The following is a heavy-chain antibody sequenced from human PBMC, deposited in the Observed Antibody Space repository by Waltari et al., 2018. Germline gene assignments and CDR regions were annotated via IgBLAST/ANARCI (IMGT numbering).Heavy chain of an antibody. D-gene: IGHD2-2*01. CDR2: INTGNGKT. CDR1: GYTFTTYA. V-gene: IGHV1-3*04. Sequence: QVQLVQSGAEVKKPGASVKISCKASGYTFTTYAMHWVRQAPGQRLEWMGWINTGNGKTKYSQKFQGRVTITRDTSASTAYMELSSLRSEDTTIYYCARRRYCTTTSCAVDYWGQGTLVTVSS. J-gene: IGHJ4*02. CDR3: ARRRYCTTTSCAVDY.